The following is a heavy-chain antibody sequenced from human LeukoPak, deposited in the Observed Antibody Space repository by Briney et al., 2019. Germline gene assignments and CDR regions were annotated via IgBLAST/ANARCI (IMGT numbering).Heavy chain of an antibody. Sequence: ASVKVSCKASGYTFTGYYMHWVRQAPGQGLEWMGWINPNSGGTNYAQKFQGRVTMTRDTSISTAYMELSRLRSDDTAVYYCAREAPGYDYVWGSYRHKAFDYWGQGTLVTVSS. CDR2: INPNSGGT. CDR1: GYTFTGYY. V-gene: IGHV1-2*02. J-gene: IGHJ4*02. CDR3: AREAPGYDYVWGSYRHKAFDY. D-gene: IGHD3-16*02.